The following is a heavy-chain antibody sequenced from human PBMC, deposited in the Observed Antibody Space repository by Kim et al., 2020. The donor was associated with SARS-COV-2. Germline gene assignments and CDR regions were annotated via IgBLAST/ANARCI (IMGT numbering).Heavy chain of an antibody. CDR2: IYYSGST. Sequence: SETLSLTCTVSGGSISSYYWSWIRQPPGKGLEWIGYIYYSGSTNYNPSLKSRVTISVDTSKNQFSLKLSSVTAAVTAVYYCARVVDYGSGRWIGWFDPWGQGTLVTVSS. CDR1: GGSISSYY. D-gene: IGHD3-10*01. J-gene: IGHJ5*02. CDR3: ARVVDYGSGRWIGWFDP. V-gene: IGHV4-59*13.